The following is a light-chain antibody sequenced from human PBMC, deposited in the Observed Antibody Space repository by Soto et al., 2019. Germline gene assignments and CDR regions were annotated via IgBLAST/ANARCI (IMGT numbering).Light chain of an antibody. CDR1: NNDLSPDRY. Sequence: QSALTQPASVSGSPGQSITISCSGTNNDLSPDRYVSWYQQYPGKAPKLIIYYVTSRPSGVSDRFSGSKSGNVASLTISGLQSDDEADYYCSSFTSSTKVLLFGGGTKLTVL. CDR3: SSFTSSTKVLL. CDR2: YVT. J-gene: IGLJ2*01. V-gene: IGLV2-14*03.